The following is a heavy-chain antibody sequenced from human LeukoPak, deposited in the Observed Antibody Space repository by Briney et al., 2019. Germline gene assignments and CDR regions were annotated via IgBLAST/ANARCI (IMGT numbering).Heavy chain of an antibody. Sequence: GGSLRLSCAASGFTFSSYGMSWVRQAPGKGLEWVSAISGSGGSTYYADSVKGRFTISRDNSKNTVYLEVISLTAEDTAVYYCAKDDDWGRFNHWGQGTLVTVSS. CDR1: GFTFSSYG. D-gene: IGHD3-16*01. CDR3: AKDDDWGRFNH. CDR2: ISGSGGST. V-gene: IGHV3-23*01. J-gene: IGHJ1*01.